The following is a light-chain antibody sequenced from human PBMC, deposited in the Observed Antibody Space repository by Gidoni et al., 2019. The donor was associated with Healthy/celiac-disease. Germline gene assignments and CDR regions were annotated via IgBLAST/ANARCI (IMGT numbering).Light chain of an antibody. CDR3: QQRSNWIT. V-gene: IGKV3-11*01. CDR1: QSVSSY. CDR2: DAS. J-gene: IGKJ5*01. Sequence: EIVLTQSPATLSLSPGERATLSCSVSQSVSSYLAWYQQKPGQAPRLLIYDASNRATGIPDRFSGSGSGTDFTLTISSLEPEDFAVYYCQQRSNWITFGQGTRLEIK.